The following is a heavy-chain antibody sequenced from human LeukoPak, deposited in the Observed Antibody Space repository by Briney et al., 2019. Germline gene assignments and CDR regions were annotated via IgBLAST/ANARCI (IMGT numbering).Heavy chain of an antibody. CDR3: ARQLGPSSWYFKDRYMDV. V-gene: IGHV4-34*01. D-gene: IGHD6-13*01. Sequence: SETLSLTCAVYGGSFSGYYWSWIRQPPGKGLEWIGEINHSGSTNYNPSLKSRVTISVDTSKNQFSLKLSSVTAADTAVYYCARQLGPSSWYFKDRYMDVWGKGTTVTVSS. CDR2: INHSGST. J-gene: IGHJ6*03. CDR1: GGSFSGYY.